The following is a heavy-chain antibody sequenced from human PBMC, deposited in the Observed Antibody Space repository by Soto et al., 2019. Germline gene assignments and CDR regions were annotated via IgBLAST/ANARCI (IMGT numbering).Heavy chain of an antibody. CDR3: ARDLEFRDVNISHLDY. V-gene: IGHV1-69*01. CDR1: GGTFSSHV. Sequence: QVQLVQSGAEVKKPGSSVKVSCKASGGTFSSHVFNWVRQAPGQGLEWMGGIMPIIGTANYAQKFQGRVTITADESTSTAYMELGSLRSEDTAVYYCARDLEFRDVNISHLDYWGQGTLVTVSS. CDR2: IMPIIGTA. J-gene: IGHJ4*02. D-gene: IGHD3-10*01.